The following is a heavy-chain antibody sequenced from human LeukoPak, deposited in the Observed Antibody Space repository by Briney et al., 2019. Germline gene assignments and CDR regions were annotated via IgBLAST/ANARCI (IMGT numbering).Heavy chain of an antibody. D-gene: IGHD6-19*01. J-gene: IGHJ4*02. CDR1: GFTFSNYE. CDR2: ISSSGTII. CDR3: ARLGYTTGPTDY. V-gene: IGHV3-48*03. Sequence: GGSLRLSCAASGFTFSNYEMNWVRQAPGKGLEWVSYISSSGTIIYYADSMKGRFTISRDNAKNSLYLQMSSLRAEDTAVYYCARLGYTTGPTDYWGQGTLVTVSS.